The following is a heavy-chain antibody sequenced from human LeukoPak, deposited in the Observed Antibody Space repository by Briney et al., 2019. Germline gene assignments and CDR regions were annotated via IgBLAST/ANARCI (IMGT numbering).Heavy chain of an antibody. Sequence: SETLSLTCTVSGGSISSYYWSWIRQPPGKGLEWIGYIYNSGNTYYNPSLKSRVTVSVDTSKNQFSLKLNSVTAADTAVYYCATCDNYGSGNPFDNWGQGTLVTVSS. V-gene: IGHV4-59*03. CDR2: IYNSGNT. CDR3: ATCDNYGSGNPFDN. CDR1: GGSISSYY. D-gene: IGHD3-10*01. J-gene: IGHJ4*02.